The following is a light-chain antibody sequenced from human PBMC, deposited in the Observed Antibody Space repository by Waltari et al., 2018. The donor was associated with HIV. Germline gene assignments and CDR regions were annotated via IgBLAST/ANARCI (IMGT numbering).Light chain of an antibody. V-gene: IGLV3-10*01. Sequence: SYELTQPPSVSVSPGQTARNTCPGDALPKQYAYWYQQKSGQAAVLVIYEDSKRPSGIPERLSGSGSGTMATLTISGAQVEDEGDYHCYSTDSSGFGVFGGGTKLTVL. J-gene: IGLJ2*01. CDR3: YSTDSSGFGV. CDR1: ALPKQY. CDR2: EDS.